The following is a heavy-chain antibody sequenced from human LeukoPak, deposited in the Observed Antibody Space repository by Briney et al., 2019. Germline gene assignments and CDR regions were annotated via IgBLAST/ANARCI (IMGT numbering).Heavy chain of an antibody. V-gene: IGHV3-30*03. CDR1: GLTFSSYG. Sequence: GGSLRLSCAASGLTFSSYGMHWVRQAPGKGLEWVAVISYDGSNKYYADSVKGRFAISRDNAKNSLYLQMNSLRAEDTAVYYCAREGSGWYFGLHYWGQGTLVTVSS. J-gene: IGHJ4*02. D-gene: IGHD6-19*01. CDR2: ISYDGSNK. CDR3: AREGSGWYFGLHY.